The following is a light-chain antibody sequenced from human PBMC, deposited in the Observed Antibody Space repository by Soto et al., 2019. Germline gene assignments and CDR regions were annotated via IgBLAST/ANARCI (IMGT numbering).Light chain of an antibody. CDR3: LLFYGGSSV. Sequence: QAVVTQEPSLTVSPGGTVTLTCASSTGTVTSGHFPYWFQQKPDQAPRTLISDISKRLSGTPARFSGSLLGDKAALTLSGAQPEDEADYYCLLFYGGSSVFGPGTKLTVL. J-gene: IGLJ1*01. CDR2: DIS. V-gene: IGLV7-46*01. CDR1: TGTVTSGHF.